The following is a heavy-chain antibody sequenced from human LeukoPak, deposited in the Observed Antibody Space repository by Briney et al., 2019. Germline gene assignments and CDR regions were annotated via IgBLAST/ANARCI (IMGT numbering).Heavy chain of an antibody. CDR1: GGSISSHY. D-gene: IGHD3-10*01. CDR3: ARSINYFGSGTWLDP. V-gene: IGHV4-59*11. J-gene: IGHJ5*02. Sequence: SETLSLTCTVSGGSISSHYWSWIQQPPGKGLEWLGYIYYSGNTNYNPSLKSRVTISVGSSRNQFSLNMYSVTPADTAVYYCARSINYFGSGTWLDPWGQGILVTVSS. CDR2: IYYSGNT.